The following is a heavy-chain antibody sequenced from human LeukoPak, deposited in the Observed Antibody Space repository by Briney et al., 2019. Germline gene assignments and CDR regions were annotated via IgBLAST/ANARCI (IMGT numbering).Heavy chain of an antibody. CDR3: ARQYVRSGYRTSWFDP. J-gene: IGHJ5*02. V-gene: IGHV3-48*03. Sequence: GGSLRLSCAASGFTFSNSEMNWVRQAPGTGLEWVSYIGTTGATIYYADSVKGLFTVSRDNAENSLYLQMNSLRAEDTAVYYCARQYVRSGYRTSWFDPCGQGTLVTVSS. CDR2: IGTTGATI. CDR1: GFTFSNSE. D-gene: IGHD3-22*01.